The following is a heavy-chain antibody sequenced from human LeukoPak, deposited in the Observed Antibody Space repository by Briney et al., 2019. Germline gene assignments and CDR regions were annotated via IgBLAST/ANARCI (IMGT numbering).Heavy chain of an antibody. V-gene: IGHV3-30*04. CDR1: GFTFSSYA. D-gene: IGHD3-10*01. CDR2: LSFDGTIT. CDR3: ARDSTYYYDSGSSGPHYFGY. Sequence: GGSLRLSCAASGFTFSSYAMHWVRQAPGKGLEWVAVLSFDGTITYYADSVKGRFTISRDNSKNTLYLQLNSLRAEDTAVYYCARDSTYYYDSGSSGPHYFGYWGQGTLVTVSS. J-gene: IGHJ4*02.